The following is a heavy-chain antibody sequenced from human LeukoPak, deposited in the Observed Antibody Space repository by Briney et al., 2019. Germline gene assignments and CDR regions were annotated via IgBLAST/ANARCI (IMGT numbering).Heavy chain of an antibody. CDR3: ARELGYAVWYFDY. D-gene: IGHD3-16*01. CDR1: GDSVSSNSVA. CDR2: TYYRSKWYN. J-gene: IGHJ4*02. V-gene: IGHV6-1*01. Sequence: SQTLSLTCAISGDSVSSNSVAWNWIRQSPSRGLEWLGRTYYRSKWYNDYAVSVKSRITINPDTSKNQFSLQLNSVTPEDTAVYYCARELGYAVWYFDYWGQGTLVTVSS.